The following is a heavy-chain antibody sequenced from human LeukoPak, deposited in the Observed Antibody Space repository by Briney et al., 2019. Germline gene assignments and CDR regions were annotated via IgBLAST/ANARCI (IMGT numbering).Heavy chain of an antibody. CDR1: GFTFSSYG. CDR2: IRYDGSNK. V-gene: IGHV3-30*02. CDR3: AKDTYDILTGYYTDY. J-gene: IGHJ4*02. D-gene: IGHD3-9*01. Sequence: GGSLRLSCAASGFTFSSYGMHWVRQAPGKGLEWVAFIRYDGSNKYYADSVKGRFTISRDNSKNTLYLQMNSLRAEDTAVYYCAKDTYDILTGYYTDYWGQGTLVTVSS.